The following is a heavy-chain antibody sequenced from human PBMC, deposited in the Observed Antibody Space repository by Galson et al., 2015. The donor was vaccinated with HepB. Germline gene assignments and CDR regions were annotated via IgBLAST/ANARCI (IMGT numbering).Heavy chain of an antibody. CDR3: ARESEAGIWVFDY. D-gene: IGHD6-19*01. Sequence: SVKVSCKASGYTFTSYYMHWVRQAPGQGLEWMGIINPSGGSTSYAQKFQSRVTMTRDTSTSTAYMELSSLRSEDTAVYYCARESEAGIWVFDYWGQGTLVTVSS. CDR2: INPSGGST. J-gene: IGHJ4*02. V-gene: IGHV1-46*01. CDR1: GYTFTSYY.